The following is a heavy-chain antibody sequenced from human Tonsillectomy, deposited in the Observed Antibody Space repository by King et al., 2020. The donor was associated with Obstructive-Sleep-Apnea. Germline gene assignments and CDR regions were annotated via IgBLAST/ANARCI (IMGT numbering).Heavy chain of an antibody. CDR2: IIPIFGTA. CDR1: GGTFSSYA. J-gene: IGHJ5*02. Sequence: VQLVQSGAEVKKPGSSVKVSCKASGGTFSSYAISWVRQAPGQGLAWMGGIIPIFGTANYAPKFQGRGTITADESTRTAYMELSSLRSEDTAVYYCARGADYGDPLRFDPWGQGTLVTVSS. D-gene: IGHD4-17*01. CDR3: ARGADYGDPLRFDP. V-gene: IGHV1-69*12.